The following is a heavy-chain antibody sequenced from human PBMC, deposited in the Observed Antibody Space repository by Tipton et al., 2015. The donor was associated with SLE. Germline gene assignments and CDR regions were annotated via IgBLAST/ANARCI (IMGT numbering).Heavy chain of an antibody. CDR3: ARFHLKSYYEFDS. CDR2: IYYSGST. V-gene: IGHV4-59*01. Sequence: TLSLTCTVSGGSISSYYWSWIRQPAGKGLEWIGYIYYSGSTNYNPSLKSRVTISVDTSKNQFSLKLSSVSAADTAVYYCARFHLKSYYEFDSWGQGTLVTVSS. CDR1: GGSISSYY. J-gene: IGHJ5*01. D-gene: IGHD1-26*01.